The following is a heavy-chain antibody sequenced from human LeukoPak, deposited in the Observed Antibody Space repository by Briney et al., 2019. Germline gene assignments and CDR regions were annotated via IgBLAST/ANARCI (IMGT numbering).Heavy chain of an antibody. CDR3: AREKIVVVPAAPDNYYYYGMDV. J-gene: IGHJ6*02. CDR1: GYTFTSYG. V-gene: IGHV1-18*01. D-gene: IGHD2-2*01. Sequence: ASVKVSCKASGYTFTSYGISWVRQAPGQGLEWMGWISAYNGNTNYAQKLQGRVTMTTDTSTSTAYMELRSLRSDDTAVYYCAREKIVVVPAAPDNYYYYGMDVWGQGTTVTVSS. CDR2: ISAYNGNT.